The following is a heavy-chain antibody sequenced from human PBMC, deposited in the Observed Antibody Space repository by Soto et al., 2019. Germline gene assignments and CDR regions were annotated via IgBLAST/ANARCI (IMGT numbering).Heavy chain of an antibody. CDR1: GGTFSCYY. CDR2: INHSGST. J-gene: IGHJ4*02. V-gene: IGHV4-34*01. Sequence: SLETMSLTCGVDGGTFSCYYLSWIRQTPGKGLEWIGEINHSGSTNYNPSLKSRVTISVDTSKNQFSLKLSSVTAADTAVYYCARGRTVTTLGGFGYWGQGTLVTVSS. CDR3: ARGRTVTTLGGFGY. D-gene: IGHD4-17*01.